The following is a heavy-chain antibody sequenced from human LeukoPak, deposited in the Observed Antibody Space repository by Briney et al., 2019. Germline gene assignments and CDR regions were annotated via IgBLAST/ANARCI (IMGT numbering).Heavy chain of an antibody. J-gene: IGHJ4*02. V-gene: IGHV4-61*02. D-gene: IGHD4-17*01. CDR3: AREREGPYGYLDY. CDR1: GVSISSAAYY. CDR2: FYTSGNT. Sequence: TPSETLSLTCTVSGVSISSAAYYWSWIRQPAGKGLEWIGRFYTSGNTNYNPSLKSRVTLSVDTSKNQFSLRLSSVTAADTAVYYCAREREGPYGYLDYWGQGTLIAVSS.